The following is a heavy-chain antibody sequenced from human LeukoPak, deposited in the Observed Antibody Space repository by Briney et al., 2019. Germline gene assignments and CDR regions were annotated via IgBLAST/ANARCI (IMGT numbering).Heavy chain of an antibody. CDR2: INHSGST. J-gene: IGHJ4*02. V-gene: IGHV4-34*01. CDR1: GGSFNDYY. Sequence: PSETLSLTCAVYGGSFNDYYWSWIRQPPGKGLEWIGEINHSGSTNYNPSLKSRVTISVDTSKNQFSLKLSSVTAADTAVYYCNSRNYYDSSGYYYFDYWGRGTLVTVSS. CDR3: NSRNYYDSSGYYYFDY. D-gene: IGHD3-22*01.